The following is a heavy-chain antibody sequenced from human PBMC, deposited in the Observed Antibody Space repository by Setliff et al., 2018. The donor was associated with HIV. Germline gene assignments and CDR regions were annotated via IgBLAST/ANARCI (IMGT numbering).Heavy chain of an antibody. D-gene: IGHD3-3*01. Sequence: SETLSLTCTVSGGSIWSGSYYWTWIRQPAGKGLEWIGHITASGGATYNPSAKSRVSISLGSPSSEFSLRLTSVSAADTAVYYCARAVVFASGNFWFDPWGPGALVTVSS. CDR1: GGSIWSGSYY. J-gene: IGHJ5*02. CDR2: ITASGGA. V-gene: IGHV4-61*09. CDR3: ARAVVFASGNFWFDP.